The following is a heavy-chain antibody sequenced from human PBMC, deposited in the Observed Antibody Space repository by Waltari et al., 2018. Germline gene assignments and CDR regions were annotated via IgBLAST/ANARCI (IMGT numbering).Heavy chain of an antibody. CDR3: AKDGVYAATTNFYYMDV. D-gene: IGHD2-8*01. Sequence: EERLVESGGDLVQPGSSLRLSCTASGFTFDDYGMHWVRQVPGKGLEWVSGISWHSVSIDYADSVKGRFTISRDNAKNSLYLQMNSLGEEDTALYFCAKDGVYAATTNFYYMDVWGKGTAVTVSS. CDR1: GFTFDDYG. V-gene: IGHV3-9*01. CDR2: ISWHSVSI. J-gene: IGHJ6*03.